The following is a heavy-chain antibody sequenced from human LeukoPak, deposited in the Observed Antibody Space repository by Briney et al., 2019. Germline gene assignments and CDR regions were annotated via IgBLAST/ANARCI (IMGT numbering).Heavy chain of an antibody. V-gene: IGHV3-73*01. CDR3: TRLESSSRRVLDY. D-gene: IGHD6-6*01. CDR2: IRSKANSYAT. Sequence: ASVKVSCKASGYTFTSYAMHWVRQASGKGLEWVGRIRSKANSYATACAASVKGRFTISRDDSKNTAYLQMNSLKTEDTAVYYCTRLESSSRRVLDYWGQGTLVTVSS. CDR1: GYTFTSYA. J-gene: IGHJ4*02.